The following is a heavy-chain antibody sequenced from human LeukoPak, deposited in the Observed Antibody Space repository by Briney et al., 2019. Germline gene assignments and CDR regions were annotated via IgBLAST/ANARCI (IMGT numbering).Heavy chain of an antibody. V-gene: IGHV3-21*01. CDR3: ARDKIVDTAMHY. D-gene: IGHD5-18*01. J-gene: IGHJ4*02. CDR1: GFTFSSYS. Sequence: GGSLRLSCAASGFTFSSYSMNWVRQAPGKGLEWVSSISSSSSYIYYADSVKGRFTISRDNAKNSLYLQMNSLRAEDTAVYYCARDKIVDTAMHYWGQGTLVTVSS. CDR2: ISSSSSYI.